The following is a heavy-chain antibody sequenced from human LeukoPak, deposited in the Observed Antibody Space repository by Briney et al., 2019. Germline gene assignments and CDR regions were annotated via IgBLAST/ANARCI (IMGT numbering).Heavy chain of an antibody. CDR3: ARGWGSSGWYDY. D-gene: IGHD6-19*01. CDR1: GFTFSTFD. V-gene: IGHV3-23*01. J-gene: IGHJ4*02. CDR2: ISGSGGST. Sequence: PGGSLRLSCAASGFTFSTFDMSRVRQAPGKGLEWVSGISGSGGSTYYADSVKGRFTISRDNSKNTLYLQMNTLRVEDTAVYYCARGWGSSGWYDYWGQGALVTVSS.